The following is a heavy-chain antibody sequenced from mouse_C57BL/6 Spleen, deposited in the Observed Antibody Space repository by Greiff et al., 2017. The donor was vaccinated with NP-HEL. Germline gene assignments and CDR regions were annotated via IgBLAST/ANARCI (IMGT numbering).Heavy chain of an antibody. CDR2: INPYNGGT. J-gene: IGHJ1*03. CDR1: GYTFTDYY. Sequence: EVQLQQSGPVLVKPGASVKMSCKASGYTFTDYYMNWVKQSHGKSLEWIGVINPYNGGTSYNQKFKGKATLTVDKSSSTAYMELNSLTSEDSAVYYCARSEGDYYGSLGWGTGTTVTVSS. V-gene: IGHV1-19*01. D-gene: IGHD1-1*01. CDR3: ARSEGDYYGSLG.